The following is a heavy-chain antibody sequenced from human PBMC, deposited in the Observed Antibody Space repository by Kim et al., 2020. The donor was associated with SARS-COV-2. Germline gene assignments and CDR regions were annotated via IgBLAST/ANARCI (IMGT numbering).Heavy chain of an antibody. V-gene: IGHV3-11*05. CDR1: GFTFSDYY. D-gene: IGHD3-10*01. CDR2: ISSSSSYT. CDR3: ARDLKLVGGSGINWFDP. J-gene: IGHJ5*02. Sequence: GGSLRLSCAASGFTFSDYYMSWIRQAPGKGLEWVSYISSSSSYTNYADSVKGRFTISRDNAKNSLYLQMNSLRAEDTAVYYCARDLKLVGGSGINWFDPWGQGTLVTVSS.